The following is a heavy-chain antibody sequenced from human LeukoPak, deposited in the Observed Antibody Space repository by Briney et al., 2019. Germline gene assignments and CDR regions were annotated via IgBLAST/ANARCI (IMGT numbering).Heavy chain of an antibody. D-gene: IGHD2-15*01. J-gene: IGHJ4*02. Sequence: GESLKISCQASAYSSINYWIGWVRQMPGEGLQWMGIIYPGDSNTRYSPSFRGQVTISADKSISTAYLQWNSLKASDTAMYYCARDSGGSSLYNFDYWGQGTLVTVSS. CDR2: IYPGDSNT. CDR1: AYSSINYW. CDR3: ARDSGGSSLYNFDY. V-gene: IGHV5-51*01.